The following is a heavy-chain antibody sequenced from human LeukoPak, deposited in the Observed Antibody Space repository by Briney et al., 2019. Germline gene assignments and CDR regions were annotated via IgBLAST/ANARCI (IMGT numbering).Heavy chain of an antibody. D-gene: IGHD3-22*01. V-gene: IGHV1-46*01. CDR3: ARAYHDSSGYYLYFDY. CDR2: INPSGGST. Sequence: ASVKVSCKASGYTFTSYYMHWVRQAPGQGLEWMGIINPSGGSTSYAQKFQGRVTMTRDTSTSTVYMELSSLRSEDTAVYYCARAYHDSSGYYLYFDYWGQGILVTVSS. J-gene: IGHJ4*02. CDR1: GYTFTSYY.